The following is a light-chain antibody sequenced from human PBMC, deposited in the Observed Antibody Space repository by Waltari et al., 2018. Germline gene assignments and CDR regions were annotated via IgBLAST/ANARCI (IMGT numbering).Light chain of an antibody. J-gene: IGKJ2*01. CDR3: HQYGASPYT. CDR1: ENVYSHY. CDR2: GAS. V-gene: IGKV3-20*01. Sequence: ETILTQSPDTLSLSPGERATLPCRTSENVYSHYLAWYQQKRGQAPRLLIYGASTRATGIPDRFSGAGSGTEFTLTISRLEPEDFAVYFCHQYGASPYTFGQGTRLEIK.